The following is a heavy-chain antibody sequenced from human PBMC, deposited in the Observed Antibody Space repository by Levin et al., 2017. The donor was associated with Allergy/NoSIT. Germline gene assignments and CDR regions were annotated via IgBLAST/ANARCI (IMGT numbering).Heavy chain of an antibody. J-gene: IGHJ4*02. CDR2: IYHSGST. D-gene: IGHD4-17*01. CDR1: GASISSSNW. Sequence: SETLSLTCAVSGASISSSNWWSWVRQPPGKGLEWIGEIYHSGSTNYNPSLKSRVTISVDKSKNQFSLKLSSVTAADTAVYYCAREGHYGDYIDYWGQGTLVTVSS. V-gene: IGHV4-4*02. CDR3: AREGHYGDYIDY.